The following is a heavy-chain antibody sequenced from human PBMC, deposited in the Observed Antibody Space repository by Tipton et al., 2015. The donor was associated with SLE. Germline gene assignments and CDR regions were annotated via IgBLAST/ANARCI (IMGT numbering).Heavy chain of an antibody. CDR3: ARGECGINCPMYNWFDP. D-gene: IGHD1-1*01. CDR1: GDSISSGDSY. J-gene: IGHJ5*02. V-gene: IGHV4-61*02. Sequence: TLSLTCTVSGDSISSGDSYWTWIRQPAGKGLEWIGRIYSRGHTHHNPPLKSRVTISLDTSKNQFSLNLNSVTAADTAVYYCARGECGINCPMYNWFDPWGQGTLVTVSS. CDR2: IYSRGHT.